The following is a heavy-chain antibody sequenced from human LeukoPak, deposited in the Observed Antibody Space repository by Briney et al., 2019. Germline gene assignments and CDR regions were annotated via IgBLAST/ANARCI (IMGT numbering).Heavy chain of an antibody. CDR2: IRYDGSNK. CDR3: AKVSLRITMVRGNYYVDV. D-gene: IGHD3-10*01. V-gene: IGHV3-30*02. CDR1: GFTFSSYG. J-gene: IGHJ6*03. Sequence: GGSLRLSCAASGFTFSSYGMHWVRQAPGKGLEWVAFIRYDGSNKYYADSVKGRFTISRDNSKNTLYLQMNSLRAEDTAVYYCAKVSLRITMVRGNYYVDVWGKGTTVTISS.